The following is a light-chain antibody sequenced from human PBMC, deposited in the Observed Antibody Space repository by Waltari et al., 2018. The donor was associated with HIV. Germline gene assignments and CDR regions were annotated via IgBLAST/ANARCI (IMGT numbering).Light chain of an antibody. J-gene: IGLJ2*01. CDR3: QVWDSSSDHPHVV. CDR2: YDS. Sequence: SYVLTQPPSVSVAPGKTARITCGGNNIGSKSVHWYQQKPGQAPVLVIYYDSDRPSGIPERFSGSNSGNTATLTISRVEAGDEADYYCQVWDSSSDHPHVVFGRGTKLTVL. CDR1: NIGSKS. V-gene: IGLV3-21*04.